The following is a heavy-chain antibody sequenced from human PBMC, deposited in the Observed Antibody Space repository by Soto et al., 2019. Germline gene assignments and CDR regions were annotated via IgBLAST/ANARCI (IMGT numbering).Heavy chain of an antibody. CDR3: ARSYDFWSGYYKYFDY. J-gene: IGHJ4*02. CDR2: IYYSGST. D-gene: IGHD3-3*01. V-gene: IGHV4-59*01. CDR1: GGSISSYY. Sequence: SETLSLTCTVSGGSISSYYWSWIRQPPGKGLEWIGYIYYSGSTNYNPSLKSRVTISVDTSKNQFSLKLSSVTAADTAVYYCARSYDFWSGYYKYFDYWGQGTLVTVSS.